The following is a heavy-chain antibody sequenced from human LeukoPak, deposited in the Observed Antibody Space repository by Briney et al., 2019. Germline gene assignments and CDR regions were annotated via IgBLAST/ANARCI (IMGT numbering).Heavy chain of an antibody. CDR3: ARSLGELLDY. J-gene: IGHJ4*02. Sequence: GGSLRLSCAASGFTVGSNYMSWVRQAPGKGLEWVSVIYSGGSTYYADSVKGRFTISRDNSKNTLYLQMNSLRAKDTAVYYCARSLGELLDYWGQGTLVTVSS. CDR1: GFTVGSNY. D-gene: IGHD3-16*01. V-gene: IGHV3-66*01. CDR2: IYSGGST.